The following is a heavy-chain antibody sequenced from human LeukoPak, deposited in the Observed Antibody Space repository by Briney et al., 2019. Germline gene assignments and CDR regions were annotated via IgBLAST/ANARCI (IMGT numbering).Heavy chain of an antibody. CDR2: ISYDGSNK. CDR1: GFTFSSYG. Sequence: PGRSLRLSCAASGFTFSSYGMHWVRKAPGKGLEWVAVISYDGSNKYYADSVKGRFTISRDNSKNTLYLQMNSLRAEDTAVYYCAKDLVLWFGELFGGFDYWGQGTLVTVSS. CDR3: AKDLVLWFGELFGGFDY. V-gene: IGHV3-30*18. D-gene: IGHD3-10*01. J-gene: IGHJ4*02.